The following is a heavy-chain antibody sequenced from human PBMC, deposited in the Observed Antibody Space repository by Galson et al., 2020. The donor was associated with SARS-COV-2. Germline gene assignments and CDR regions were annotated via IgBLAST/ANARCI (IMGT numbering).Heavy chain of an antibody. V-gene: IGHV4-39*01. D-gene: IGHD3-22*01. CDR2: IYYSGST. J-gene: IGHJ3*02. CDR3: ARSITMIVASPFDAFDI. Sequence: ETLSLTCTVSGGSISSSVYYWGWIRQPPGKGLEWIGSIYYSGSTHYNPSLKSRVTTSVDTSKNQFSLRLSSVTAADTAVYYCARSITMIVASPFDAFDIWGQGTVVTVSS. CDR1: GGSISSSVYY.